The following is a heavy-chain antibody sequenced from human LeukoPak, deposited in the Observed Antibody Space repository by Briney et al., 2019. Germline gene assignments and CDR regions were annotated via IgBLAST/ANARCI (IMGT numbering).Heavy chain of an antibody. CDR2: IYYSGST. CDR1: GGSISSSSYY. J-gene: IGHJ5*02. V-gene: IGHV4-39*01. D-gene: IGHD1-26*01. CDR3: ASLSIVGAQNHH. Sequence: PSETLSLTCTVSGGSISSSSYYWGWIRQPPGKGLEWIGSIYYSGSTYYNPSLKSRVTISVDTSKNQFSLKLSSVTAADTAVYYCASLSIVGAQNHHWGQGTLVTVSS.